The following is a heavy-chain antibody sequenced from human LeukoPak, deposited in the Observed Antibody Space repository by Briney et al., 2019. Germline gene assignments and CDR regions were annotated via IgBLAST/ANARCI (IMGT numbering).Heavy chain of an antibody. CDR2: IYHSGGT. J-gene: IGHJ4*02. Sequence: SETLSLTCAVSGYSISSGYYWGWIRQPPGKGLEWIGGIYHSGGTYYNPSLKSRVTISVDTSKNQFSLKLSSVTAADTAVYYCARESALNDYWGQGTLVTVSS. CDR3: ARESALNDY. CDR1: GYSISSGYY. V-gene: IGHV4-38-2*02.